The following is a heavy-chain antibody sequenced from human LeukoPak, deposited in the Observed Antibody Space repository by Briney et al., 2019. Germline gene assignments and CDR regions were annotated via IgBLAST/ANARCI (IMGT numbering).Heavy chain of an antibody. CDR3: ARAGTYDGYKVLDS. CDR2: IAYDGDTK. Sequence: MPGGSLRLSCEASRFVFTNYYMSWVRQPPGKGLDWIATIAYDGDTKYYADSAEGRFTISRDNAKNSLSLQMNSLRAEDTAVYFCARAGTYDGYKVLDSWGQGTLVTVSS. V-gene: IGHV3-11*01. D-gene: IGHD5-24*01. J-gene: IGHJ5*01. CDR1: RFVFTNYY.